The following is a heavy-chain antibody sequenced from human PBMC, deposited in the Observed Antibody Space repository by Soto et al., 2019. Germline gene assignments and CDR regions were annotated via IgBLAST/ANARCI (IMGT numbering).Heavy chain of an antibody. J-gene: IGHJ6*02. CDR2: TYYRSKWYN. D-gene: IGHD2-2*03. Sequence: SQTLSLTCAISGDIVSSNSAAWNWIRQSPSRCLEWLVRTYYRSKWYNDYAVSVKSRITINPDTSKNQFSLQLNSVTPEDTAVYYCARDGYCSSTSCYYYYYGMDVWGQGTTVTVSS. CDR1: GDIVSSNSAA. V-gene: IGHV6-1*01. CDR3: ARDGYCSSTSCYYYYYGMDV.